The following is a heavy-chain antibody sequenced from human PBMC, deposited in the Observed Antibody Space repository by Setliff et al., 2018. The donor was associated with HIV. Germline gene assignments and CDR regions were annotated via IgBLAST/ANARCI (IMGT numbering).Heavy chain of an antibody. D-gene: IGHD3-9*01. Sequence: ASVKVSCKASGDNFNSHSISWVRQAPGQRLEWMGWLNGGNGNTKYAQKFQGRVTITRDTSASTVYMELISLRSEDTAVYYCARGLRYFDWLTHLGAFDVWGQGTMVTVSS. J-gene: IGHJ3*01. CDR2: LNGGNGNT. CDR3: ARGLRYFDWLTHLGAFDV. CDR1: GDNFNSHS. V-gene: IGHV1-3*01.